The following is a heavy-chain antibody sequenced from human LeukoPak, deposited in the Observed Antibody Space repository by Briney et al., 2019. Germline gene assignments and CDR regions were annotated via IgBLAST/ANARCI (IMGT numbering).Heavy chain of an antibody. CDR1: GFNFDKYN. CDR3: ARDNIAAAGTRSSFYYYMDV. Sequence: GGSLRLSCAASGFNFDKYNMNWVRQAPGKGLEWISYISLSGSPIYYADSVKGRFTISRDNAKNSLYLQMNSLRAGDTAVYYCARDNIAAAGTRSSFYYYMDVWGKGTTVTISS. J-gene: IGHJ6*03. CDR2: ISLSGSPI. D-gene: IGHD6-13*01. V-gene: IGHV3-48*04.